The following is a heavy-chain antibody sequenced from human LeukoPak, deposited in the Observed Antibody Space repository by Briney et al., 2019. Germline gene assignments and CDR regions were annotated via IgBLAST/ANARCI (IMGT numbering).Heavy chain of an antibody. D-gene: IGHD2-8*01. Sequence: SETLSLTCTVSGYSISSGYYWGWIRQPPGKGLEWIGSIYHSGSTYYNPSLRSRLIISVDTSKNQFSLKVISVTAADTAVYYCAAMYTSSHSWGQGTLVTVSS. CDR1: GYSISSGYY. J-gene: IGHJ5*02. CDR2: IYHSGST. V-gene: IGHV4-38-2*02. CDR3: AAMYTSSHS.